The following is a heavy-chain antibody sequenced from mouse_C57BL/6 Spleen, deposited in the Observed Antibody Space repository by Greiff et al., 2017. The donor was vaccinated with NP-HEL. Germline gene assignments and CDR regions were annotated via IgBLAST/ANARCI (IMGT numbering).Heavy chain of an antibody. D-gene: IGHD2-3*01. CDR2: IDPSDSYT. Sequence: QVQLQQSGAELVMPGASVKLSCKASGYTFTSYWMHWVKQRPGQGLAWIGEIDPSDSYTNYNQKFKGKSTLTVDKSSSTAYMQLSSRTSEDSAVYYCARSGWLLRYFDVWGTGTTVTVSS. V-gene: IGHV1-69*01. CDR1: GYTFTSYW. J-gene: IGHJ1*03. CDR3: ARSGWLLRYFDV.